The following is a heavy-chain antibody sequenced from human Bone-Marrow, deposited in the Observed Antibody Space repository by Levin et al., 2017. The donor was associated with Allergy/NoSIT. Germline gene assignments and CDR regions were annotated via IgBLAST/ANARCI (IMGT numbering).Heavy chain of an antibody. CDR2: INNDGSGT. CDR1: GFSFSSHW. V-gene: IGHV3-74*01. J-gene: IGHJ4*02. CDR3: ARGIPRTGVEPDY. Sequence: GGSLRLSCAASGFSFSSHWMHWVRQAPGKGLLWLSRINNDGSGTDYAGSVKGRFTISRDNAENTLYLQMNSLSAEDTAVYYCARGIPRTGVEPDYWGLGTLVTVSS. D-gene: IGHD2-8*02.